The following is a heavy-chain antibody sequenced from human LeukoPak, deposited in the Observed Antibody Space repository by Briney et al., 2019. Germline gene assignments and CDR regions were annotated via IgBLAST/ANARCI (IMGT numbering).Heavy chain of an antibody. CDR2: IIPIFGTA. J-gene: IGHJ4*02. CDR1: GGTFSSYA. V-gene: IGHV1-69*06. CDR3: VRDQYLNVMTGFDD. D-gene: IGHD3-9*01. Sequence: SVKVSCKASGGTFSSYAISWVRQAPGQGLEWMGGIIPIFGTANYAQKFKGRVTITADKSTSTVYLELRRLRPDDTAVYYCVRDQYLNVMTGFDDWGQGTLVTVSS.